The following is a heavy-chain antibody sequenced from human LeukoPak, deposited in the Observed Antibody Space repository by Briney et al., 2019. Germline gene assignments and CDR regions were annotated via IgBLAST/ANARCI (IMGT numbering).Heavy chain of an antibody. D-gene: IGHD1-14*01. CDR1: GFTFSSYR. CDR3: ARGQAGTSWFDP. J-gene: IGHJ5*02. Sequence: PGGSLRLSCAASGFTFSSYRMYWVRQAPGKGLVCVSRINSDGSSTTYADSVKGRFTISRDNAKNTLYLQMNSLRDEDTAVYFCARGQAGTSWFDPWGQGTLVTVSS. V-gene: IGHV3-74*01. CDR2: INSDGSST.